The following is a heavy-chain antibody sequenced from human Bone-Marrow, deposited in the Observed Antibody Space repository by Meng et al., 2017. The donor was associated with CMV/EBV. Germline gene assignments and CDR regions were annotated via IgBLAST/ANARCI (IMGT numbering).Heavy chain of an antibody. Sequence: SETLSLTCAIYGGSFSNYCWTWIRQPPGKGLQWIGEINYYGTTNYNPSLKNRVTISLDTSKNQFSLKVRSVTAADTAVYYCARGPRETSALDSSSYNWFDPWGQGTLVPVSS. CDR2: INYYGTT. V-gene: IGHV4-34*01. D-gene: IGHD6-13*01. CDR3: ARGPRETSALDSSSYNWFDP. J-gene: IGHJ5*02. CDR1: GGSFSNYC.